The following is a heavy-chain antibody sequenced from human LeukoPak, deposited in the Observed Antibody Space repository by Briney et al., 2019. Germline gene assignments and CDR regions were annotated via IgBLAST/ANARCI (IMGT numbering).Heavy chain of an antibody. J-gene: IGHJ4*02. D-gene: IGHD3-16*01. CDR1: GFTFSDYN. V-gene: IGHV3-11*01. Sequence: GGSLRLSCAASGFTFSDYNMSWIRQAPGKGLEWVSYIGTGGRTIYYADSVKGRFTISRDNAKNSLYLQMKSLRAEDTAVYYCASVGGDFDSWDQGTQVTVSS. CDR3: ASVGGDFDS. CDR2: IGTGGRTI.